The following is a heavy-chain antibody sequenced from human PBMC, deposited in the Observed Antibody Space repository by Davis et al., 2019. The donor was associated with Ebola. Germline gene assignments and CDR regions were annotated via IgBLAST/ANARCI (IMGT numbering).Heavy chain of an antibody. J-gene: IGHJ4*02. Sequence: GESLKISCAASGFIFSSYVMSWVRQAPGKGLEWVSTVGLSADTYYADYVKGRFTISRDNSKNTLYLQMNSLRAEDTAVYYCTKLELLYYWGQGTLVTVSS. CDR1: GFIFSSYV. D-gene: IGHD1-7*01. CDR3: TKLELLYY. V-gene: IGHV3-23*01. CDR2: VGLSADT.